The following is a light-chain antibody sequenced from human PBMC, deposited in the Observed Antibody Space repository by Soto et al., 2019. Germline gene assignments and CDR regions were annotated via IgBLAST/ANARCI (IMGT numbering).Light chain of an antibody. CDR2: GPS. CDR1: QSVPKNY. J-gene: IGKJ1*01. Sequence: EIRLTQSPGTLSLSPGERATLSCSDSQSVPKNYLAWYQQEPGQAPRLLIYGPSSRATGIPDRFSGSGSRTDFTLTISRLEPEDFAVYYCHQYATSPQTFGQGTKVEIK. CDR3: HQYATSPQT. V-gene: IGKV3-20*01.